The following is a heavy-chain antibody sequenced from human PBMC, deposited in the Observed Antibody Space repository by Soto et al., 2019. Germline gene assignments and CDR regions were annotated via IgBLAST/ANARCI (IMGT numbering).Heavy chain of an antibody. CDR2: ISYDGSNK. CDR1: GFTFSSYG. D-gene: IGHD3-22*01. CDR3: AKDNSVVVITLDAFDI. J-gene: IGHJ3*02. V-gene: IGHV3-30*18. Sequence: GGSLRLSCVASGFTFSSYGMHWVRQAPGKGLEWVAVISYDGSNKYYADSVKGRFTISRDNSKNTLYLQMNSLRAEDTAVYYCAKDNSVVVITLDAFDIWGQGTMVTVSS.